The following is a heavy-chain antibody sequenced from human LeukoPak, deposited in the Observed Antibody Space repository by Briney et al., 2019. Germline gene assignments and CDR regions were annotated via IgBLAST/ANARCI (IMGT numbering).Heavy chain of an antibody. CDR3: AGRLWRRDGYNLSAFDI. CDR2: IYYSGST. Sequence: SETLSLSCTVSGGSISSYYWNWIRQPPGKGLEWIGYIYYSGSTNYNPSLKSRVTISVDTSKNQFSLKLSSVTAADTAVYYCAGRLWRRDGYNLSAFDIWGQGTMVAVSS. J-gene: IGHJ3*02. D-gene: IGHD5-24*01. CDR1: GGSISSYY. V-gene: IGHV4-59*01.